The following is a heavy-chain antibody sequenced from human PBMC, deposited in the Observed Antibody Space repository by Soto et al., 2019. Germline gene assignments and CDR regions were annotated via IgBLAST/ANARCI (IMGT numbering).Heavy chain of an antibody. CDR2: ISPYNDNT. D-gene: IGHD3-16*01. V-gene: IGHV1-3*01. CDR3: ARGGYYDNVWGKLSHYGLDK. J-gene: IGHJ6*02. CDR1: GYTFTSYA. Sequence: ASVKVSFKASGYTFTSYAMHWVRQAPGQRLEWMGWISPYNDNTKYSQKFQGRVTLTADRSASTAYLDLSSLKSNDTAVYYCARGGYYDNVWGKLSHYGLDKWGQGTSVTVSS.